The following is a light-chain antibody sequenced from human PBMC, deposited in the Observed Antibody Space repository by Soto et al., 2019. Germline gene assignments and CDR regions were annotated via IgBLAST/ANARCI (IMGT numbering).Light chain of an antibody. CDR3: QLRNNWPPTWT. CDR1: QSIGSY. J-gene: IGKJ1*01. CDR2: DAS. V-gene: IGKV3-11*01. Sequence: EIVLTQSPATLSLYPGERATLSCRASQSIGSYLAWYQQKPGQAPRLLIYDASNRATGIPARFSGSGSGTDFTLTISSLEPEDFAVYYCQLRNNWPPTWTFGQGTKVESK.